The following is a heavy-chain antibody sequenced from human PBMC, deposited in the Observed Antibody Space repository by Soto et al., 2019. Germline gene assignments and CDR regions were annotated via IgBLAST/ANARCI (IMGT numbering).Heavy chain of an antibody. CDR3: AKAYDSSGYYYESAFDI. J-gene: IGHJ3*02. CDR1: GFTFSSYG. D-gene: IGHD3-22*01. Sequence: GGSLRLSCAASGFTFSSYGMHWVRQAPGKGLEWVAVISYDGSNKYYADSVKGRFTISRDNSKNTLYLQMNSLRAEDTAVYYCAKAYDSSGYYYESAFDIWGQGTMVTVSS. CDR2: ISYDGSNK. V-gene: IGHV3-30*18.